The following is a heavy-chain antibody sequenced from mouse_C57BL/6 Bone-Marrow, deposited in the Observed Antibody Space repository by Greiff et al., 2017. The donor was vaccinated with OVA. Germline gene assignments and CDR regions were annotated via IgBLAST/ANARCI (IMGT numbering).Heavy chain of an antibody. J-gene: IGHJ3*01. CDR1: GYTFTSYG. CDR3: ARGKSRTKNLLCVNQKGKLWSSGDCEAGFAY. Sequence: QVQLQQSGAELARPGASVKLSCKASGYTFTSYGISWVKQRTGQGLEWIGEIYPRSGNTYYNEKFKGKATLTADKSSSTAYMELRSLTSEDSAVYFCARGKSRTKNLLCVNQKGKLWSSGDCEAGFAYWGQGALVTVSA. V-gene: IGHV1-81*01. D-gene: IGHD3-1*01. CDR2: IYPRSGNT.